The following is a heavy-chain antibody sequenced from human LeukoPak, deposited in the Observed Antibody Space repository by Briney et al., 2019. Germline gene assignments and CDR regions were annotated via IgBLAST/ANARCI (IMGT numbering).Heavy chain of an antibody. V-gene: IGHV3-30-3*01. CDR2: ISYDGSNK. J-gene: IGHJ4*02. D-gene: IGHD5-18*01. CDR1: GFTFSSYA. CDR3: ARGGGAAMAKAGLPFDY. Sequence: GGSLRLSCAASGFTFSSYAMHWVRQAPGKGLEWVAVISYDGSNKYYADSVKGRFTISRDNSKNTLYLQMNSLRAEDTAVYYCARGGGAAMAKAGLPFDYWGQGTLVTVSS.